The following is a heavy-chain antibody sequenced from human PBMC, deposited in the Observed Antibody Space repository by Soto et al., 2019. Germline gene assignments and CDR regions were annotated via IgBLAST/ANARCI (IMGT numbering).Heavy chain of an antibody. CDR2: FSGSDGST. CDR1: GFTFSSYA. V-gene: IGHV3-23*01. CDR3: ARDDRPLITMIPAPDY. D-gene: IGHD3-22*01. Sequence: PGGSLRLSCAASGFTFSSYAMSWVRQAPGKGLEWVSAFSGSDGSTYYADSVKGRFTISRDNSKNTLYLQMNSLRAEDTAVYYCARDDRPLITMIPAPDYWGQGTLVTVS. J-gene: IGHJ4*02.